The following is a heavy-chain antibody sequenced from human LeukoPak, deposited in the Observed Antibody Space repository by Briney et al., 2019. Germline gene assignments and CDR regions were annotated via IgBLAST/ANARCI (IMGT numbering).Heavy chain of an antibody. CDR3: ARIAAPERSFDY. Sequence: PGGSLRLSCAASGFTFSSYSMNWVRQAPGKGLEWVSSISSSSSSYIYYADSVKGRFTISRDNAKNTLYLQMNSLRAEDTAVYYCARIAAPERSFDYWGQGTLVTVSS. V-gene: IGHV3-21*04. CDR1: GFTFSSYS. D-gene: IGHD6-25*01. CDR2: ISSSSSSYI. J-gene: IGHJ4*02.